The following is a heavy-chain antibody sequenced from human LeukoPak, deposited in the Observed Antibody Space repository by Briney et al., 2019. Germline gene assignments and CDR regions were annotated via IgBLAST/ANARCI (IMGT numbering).Heavy chain of an antibody. D-gene: IGHD3-22*01. CDR3: SRDGYHDSSGYFRFDY. CDR1: GFPLRSYW. Sequence: GSLRLSFAASGFPLRSYWMHWVRPTPGKGLVWVSRINTDGSTTTYADCVKARFTSSRDNAKNTRYLQMNRLRAEDTAVYYFSRDGYHDSSGYFRFDYWGQGTLVTVSS. J-gene: IGHJ4*02. CDR2: INTDGSTT. V-gene: IGHV3-74*01.